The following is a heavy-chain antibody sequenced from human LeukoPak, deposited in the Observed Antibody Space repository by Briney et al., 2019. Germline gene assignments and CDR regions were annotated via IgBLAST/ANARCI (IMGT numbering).Heavy chain of an antibody. CDR1: GFIFSSYV. Sequence: GGSLRLSCVSSGFIFSSYVMSWVRQAPGKGLEWVSAISGSGGSTYYADSVKGRFTISRDNSKNTPYLQMNSLRAEDTAVYYCARYSSGWYLKANFDYWGQGTLVTVSS. CDR3: ARYSSGWYLKANFDY. D-gene: IGHD6-19*01. J-gene: IGHJ4*02. V-gene: IGHV3-23*01. CDR2: ISGSGGST.